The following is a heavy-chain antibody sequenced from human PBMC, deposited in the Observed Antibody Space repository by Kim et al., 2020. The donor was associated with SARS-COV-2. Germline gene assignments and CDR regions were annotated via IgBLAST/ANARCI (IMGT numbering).Heavy chain of an antibody. D-gene: IGHD7-27*01. CDR3: ARRGEGQHFDY. V-gene: IGHV4-59*08. Sequence: TYYNPSLKSRVTISIDTSKNQFSLKLSSVTAADTAVYYCARRGEGQHFDYWGQGILVTVSS. CDR2: T. J-gene: IGHJ4*02.